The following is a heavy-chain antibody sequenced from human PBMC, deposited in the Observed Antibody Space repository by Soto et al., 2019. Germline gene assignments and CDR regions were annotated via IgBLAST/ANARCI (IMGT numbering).Heavy chain of an antibody. V-gene: IGHV1-69*08. CDR2: IIPILGIA. CDR1: GGTFSSYT. Sequence: QVQLVQSGAEVKKPGSSVKVSCKASGGTFSSYTISWVRQAPGQGLEWMGRIIPILGIANYAQKFQGRVTITADKSTSTAYMELSSLRSEDTAVYYCAREDGDYYYYYMTSGAKGPRSPSP. CDR3: AREDGDYYYYYMTS. D-gene: IGHD4-17*01. J-gene: IGHJ6*03.